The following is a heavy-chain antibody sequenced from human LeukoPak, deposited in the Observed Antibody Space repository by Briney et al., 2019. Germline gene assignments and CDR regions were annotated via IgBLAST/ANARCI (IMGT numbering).Heavy chain of an antibody. Sequence: ASVKVSCKASGYTFTGYYMHWVRQAPGQGLEWMGWINPNSGGTNYAQKFQGRVTMTRDTSISTAYMELSRLKSDDTAVYYRARGSITIFGVVPTPFDPWGQGTLVTVSS. V-gene: IGHV1-2*02. CDR1: GYTFTGYY. D-gene: IGHD3-3*01. J-gene: IGHJ5*02. CDR3: ARGSITIFGVVPTPFDP. CDR2: INPNSGGT.